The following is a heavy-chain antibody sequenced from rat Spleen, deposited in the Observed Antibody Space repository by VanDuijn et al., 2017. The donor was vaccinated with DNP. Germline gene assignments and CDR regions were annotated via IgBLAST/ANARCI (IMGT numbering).Heavy chain of an antibody. J-gene: IGHJ2*01. D-gene: IGHD1-2*01. CDR1: GYSITTNY. CDR3: SRTGLYGTYIPVDN. V-gene: IGHV3-1*01. Sequence: EVQLQESGPGLVKPSQSLSLTCSVTGYSITTNYWAWIRKFPGNKMEWMGYISYSGSVGYNPSLKSQISITRDTLKNQFFLQLNSVTTADTATYYCSRTGLYGTYIPVDNWGQGVMVTVSS. CDR2: ISYSGSV.